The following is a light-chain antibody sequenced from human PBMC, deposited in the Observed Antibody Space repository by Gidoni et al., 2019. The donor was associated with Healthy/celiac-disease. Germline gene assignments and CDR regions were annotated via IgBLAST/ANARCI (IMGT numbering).Light chain of an antibody. Sequence: SSELPQEPAVSVALGHTVRIKCQGDSLRSSDASWDQQKPGQAPVLVIYGKNTRPSGIPDRVAGSSSGNTASLTITGAQAEDEADYYCNSRDSSGNPLFGGGTKLTVL. CDR2: GKN. V-gene: IGLV3-19*01. CDR3: NSRDSSGNPL. J-gene: IGLJ2*01. CDR1: SLRSSD.